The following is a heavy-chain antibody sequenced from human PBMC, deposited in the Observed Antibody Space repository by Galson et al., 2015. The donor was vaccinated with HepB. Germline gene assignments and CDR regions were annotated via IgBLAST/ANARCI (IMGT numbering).Heavy chain of an antibody. CDR1: GFTFDDYA. CDR2: ISWKSGNI. Sequence: SLRLSCAASGFTFDDYAMQWVRQPPGKGLEWVSGISWKSGNIGYADSVKGRFTISRDNAKNSLYLQMNSLRVEDTALYYCAKEAPREHWSGASCPGFDYCGHATLVTVAS. V-gene: IGHV3-9*01. CDR3: AKEAPREHWSGASCPGFDY. J-gene: IGHJ4*01. D-gene: IGHD3-3*01.